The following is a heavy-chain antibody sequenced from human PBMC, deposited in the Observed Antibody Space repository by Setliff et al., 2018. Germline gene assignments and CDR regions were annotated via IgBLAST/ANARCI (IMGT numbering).Heavy chain of an antibody. Sequence: ASVKVSCKASGYTFTGYYMHWVRQAPGQGLEWMGWINPNSGGTNYAQKFQGWVTMTRDTSISTAYMELSRLRSDDTAVYYCARSGWLREYYFDYWGQGPLVTVSS. CDR1: GYTFTGYY. CDR3: ARSGWLREYYFDY. V-gene: IGHV1-2*04. CDR2: INPNSGGT. D-gene: IGHD5-12*01. J-gene: IGHJ4*02.